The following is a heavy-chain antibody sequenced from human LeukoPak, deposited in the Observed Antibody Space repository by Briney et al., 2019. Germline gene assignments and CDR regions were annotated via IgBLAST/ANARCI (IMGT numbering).Heavy chain of an antibody. Sequence: SETLSLTCTVSGGSISSSSYYWGWIRQPPGKGLEWIGSIYYSGTTYYNPSLKSRVTISVDTSRKQFSLKLSSVTAADTAVYYCATDSGNYYDSSGSLIAFDIWGQGTMVTVSS. CDR1: GGSISSSSYY. D-gene: IGHD3-22*01. V-gene: IGHV4-39*07. CDR3: ATDSGNYYDSSGSLIAFDI. J-gene: IGHJ3*02. CDR2: IYYSGTT.